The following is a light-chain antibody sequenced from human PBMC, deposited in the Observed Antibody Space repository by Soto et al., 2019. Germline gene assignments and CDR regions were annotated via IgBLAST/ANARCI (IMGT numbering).Light chain of an antibody. CDR2: DVS. V-gene: IGLV2-14*01. CDR3: SSYTSSSTL. Sequence: QSALTQPASVSGSPGQSITISCTGTSSDVGGYNYVSWYQQHPGKAPKLMIYDVSNRPSGVSNRFSGSKSGNTASLTISGLQAEDEADYYRSSYTSSSTLFGTGTKLTVL. J-gene: IGLJ1*01. CDR1: SSDVGGYNY.